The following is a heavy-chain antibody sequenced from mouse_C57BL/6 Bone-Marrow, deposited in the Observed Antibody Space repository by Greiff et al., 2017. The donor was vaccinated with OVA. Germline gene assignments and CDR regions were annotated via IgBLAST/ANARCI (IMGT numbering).Heavy chain of an antibody. CDR3: ARGGNISNYFDY. J-gene: IGHJ2*01. D-gene: IGHD1-1*01. CDR1: GYSITSGYY. V-gene: IGHV3-6*01. Sequence: EVKLMESGPGLVKPSQSLSLTCSVTGYSITSGYYWNWIRQFPGNKLEWMGYISYDGSNNYNPSLKNRISITRDPSKNQFFLKLNSVTTEDTATYYCARGGNISNYFDYWGQGTTLTVSS. CDR2: ISYDGSN.